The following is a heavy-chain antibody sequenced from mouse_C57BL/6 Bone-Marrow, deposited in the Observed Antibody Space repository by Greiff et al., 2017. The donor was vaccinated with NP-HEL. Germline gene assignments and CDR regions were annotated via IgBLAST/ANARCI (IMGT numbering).Heavy chain of an antibody. V-gene: IGHV5-17*01. CDR1: GFTFSDYG. Sequence: EVKVVESGGGLVKPGGSLKLSCAASGFTFSDYGMHWVRQAPEKGLEWVAYISSGSSTIYYADTVKGRFTISRDNAKNTLFLQMTSLRYEDTDMYYSARSLLTAMDYWGQGTSVTVSS. J-gene: IGHJ4*01. CDR3: ARSLLTAMDY. CDR2: ISSGSSTI. D-gene: IGHD2-10*01.